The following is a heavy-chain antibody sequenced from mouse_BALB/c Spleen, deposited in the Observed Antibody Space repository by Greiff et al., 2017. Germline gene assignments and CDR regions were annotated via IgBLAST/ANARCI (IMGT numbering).Heavy chain of an antibody. CDR3: ARGGGYYAWFAY. Sequence: EVQLVESGPGLVKPSQSLSLTCTVTGYSITSDYAWNWIRQFPGNKLEWMGYISYSGSTSYNPSLKSRISITRDTSKNQFFLQLNSVTTEDTATYYCARGGGYYAWFAYWGQGTLVTVSA. V-gene: IGHV3-2*02. D-gene: IGHD2-3*01. J-gene: IGHJ3*01. CDR2: ISYSGST. CDR1: GYSITSDYA.